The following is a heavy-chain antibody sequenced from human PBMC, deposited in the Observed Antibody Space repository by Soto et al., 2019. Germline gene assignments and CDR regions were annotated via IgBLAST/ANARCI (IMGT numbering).Heavy chain of an antibody. J-gene: IGHJ4*02. D-gene: IGHD4-17*01. Sequence: QVQLMESGGGVVQPGRSLRLSCAASGFTFNTYGIHWVRQAPGKGLEWVAVIWYAGSNKYYADSVKGRFTISRDNSKNTLYLQMNSLRAEDTAVYYCARGTVHFDYWGPGTLVTVSS. V-gene: IGHV3-33*01. CDR1: GFTFNTYG. CDR3: ARGTVHFDY. CDR2: IWYAGSNK.